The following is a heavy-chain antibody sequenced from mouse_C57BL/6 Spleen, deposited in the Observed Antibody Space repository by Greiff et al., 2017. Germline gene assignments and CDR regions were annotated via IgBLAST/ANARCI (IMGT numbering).Heavy chain of an antibody. CDR1: GYTFTSYW. Sequence: QVQLQQSGAELAKPGASVKLSCKASGYTFTSYWMHWVKQRPGQGLEWIGYINPSSGYTTYNQKFKDKATLTADQSSSTAYMQLSSLTYEDSAVYYCARWDYYYGSSFDYWGQGTTLTVSS. D-gene: IGHD1-1*01. CDR2: INPSSGYT. CDR3: ARWDYYYGSSFDY. V-gene: IGHV1-7*01. J-gene: IGHJ2*01.